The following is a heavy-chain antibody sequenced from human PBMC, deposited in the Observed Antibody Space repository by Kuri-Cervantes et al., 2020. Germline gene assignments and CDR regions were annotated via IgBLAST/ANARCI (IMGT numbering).Heavy chain of an antibody. CDR3: ARLLKGYYYFDY. V-gene: IGHV4-30-4*01. Sequence: LRLSCTVSGGSISSGDYYWSWIRQPPGKGLEWIGYIYYSGSTYYNPSLKSRVTISVDTSKNQFSLKLSSVTAADTAVYYCARLLKGYYYFDYWGQGNLVTVSS. J-gene: IGHJ4*02. D-gene: IGHD2-15*01. CDR1: GGSISSGDYY. CDR2: IYYSGST.